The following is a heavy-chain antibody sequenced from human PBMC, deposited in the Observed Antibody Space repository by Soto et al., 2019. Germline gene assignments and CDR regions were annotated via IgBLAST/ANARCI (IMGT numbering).Heavy chain of an antibody. CDR2: IYYSGST. D-gene: IGHD1-26*01. V-gene: IGHV4-28*01. J-gene: IGHJ4*02. Sequence: SETLSLTCAVSGYSISSSNWWGWIRQPPGKGLEWIGYIYYSGSTYYNPSLKSRVTMSVDTSKNQFSLKLSSVTAVDTAVYYCARTPGGGSYSHKTYYFDYWGQGTLVTVSS. CDR1: GYSISSSNW. CDR3: ARTPGGGSYSHKTYYFDY.